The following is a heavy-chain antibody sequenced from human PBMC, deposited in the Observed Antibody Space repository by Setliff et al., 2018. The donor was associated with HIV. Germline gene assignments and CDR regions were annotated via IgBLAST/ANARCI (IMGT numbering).Heavy chain of an antibody. CDR3: AREGSPIYYFDY. J-gene: IGHJ4*02. CDR1: GYLFTGYY. V-gene: IGHV1-2*02. CDR2: INVNSGGT. Sequence: ASVKVSCKASGYLFTGYYMHWVRQAPGQGLEWMGWINVNSGGTMYAQKFQGRVTMTRDTSISTAYMEVSSLRSDDTAVYYCAREGSPIYYFDYWSQGTLVTVSS. D-gene: IGHD3-10*01.